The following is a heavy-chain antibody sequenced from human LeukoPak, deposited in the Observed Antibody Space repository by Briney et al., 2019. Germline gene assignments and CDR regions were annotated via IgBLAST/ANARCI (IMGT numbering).Heavy chain of an antibody. D-gene: IGHD5-24*01. Sequence: GASVKVSCEASGYTFTSYGISWVRQAPGQGLEWMGWISAYNGNTNYAQKLQGRVTMTTDTSTSTAYMELRSLRSDDTAVYYCARNLRRDGYNNFDYWGQGTLVTVSS. CDR3: ARNLRRDGYNNFDY. CDR1: GYTFTSYG. V-gene: IGHV1-18*01. CDR2: ISAYNGNT. J-gene: IGHJ4*02.